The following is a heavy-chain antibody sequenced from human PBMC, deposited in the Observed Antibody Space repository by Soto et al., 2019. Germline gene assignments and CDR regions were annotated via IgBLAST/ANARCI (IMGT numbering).Heavy chain of an antibody. V-gene: IGHV1-46*01. CDR2: INPSGGST. CDR3: ARDRWVVVAATYYYYYGMDV. Sequence: VASVKVSCKASGYTFTSYYMHWVRQAPGQGLEWMGIINPSGGSTSYAQKFQGRVTMTRDTSTSTVYMELSGLRSEDTAVYYCARDRWVVVAATYYYYYGMDVWGQGTTVTVSS. CDR1: GYTFTSYY. D-gene: IGHD2-15*01. J-gene: IGHJ6*02.